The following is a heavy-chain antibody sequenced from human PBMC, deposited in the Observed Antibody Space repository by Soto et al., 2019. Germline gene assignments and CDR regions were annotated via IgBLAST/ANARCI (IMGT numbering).Heavy chain of an antibody. D-gene: IGHD3-3*01. J-gene: IGHJ6*02. CDR1: GFIFSDYY. CDR2: SSNRDRSI. CDR3: ARAWKIEKFGVISMSKGLDV. V-gene: IGHV3-11*01. Sequence: QVQLVESGGGLVKPGGSLRLSCAASGFIFSDYYMTWIRQAPGKGLEWLSCSSNRDRSIYYADSVKARFVVSKDNAKNLVYLQRNSLRAEDTAVYFCARAWKIEKFGVISMSKGLDVWGQGTTVTVSS.